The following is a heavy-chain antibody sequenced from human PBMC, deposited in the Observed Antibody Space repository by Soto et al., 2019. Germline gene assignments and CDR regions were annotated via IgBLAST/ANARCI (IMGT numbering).Heavy chain of an antibody. CDR3: AREGIAARAFDI. CDR1: GGSISSGGYY. CDR2: IYYSGST. V-gene: IGHV4-31*03. J-gene: IGHJ3*02. D-gene: IGHD6-6*01. Sequence: SETLSLTCTVSGGSISSGGYYWSWIRQHPGKGLEWIGYIYYSGSTYYNPSLKSRVTISVDTSKNQFSLKLSSVTAADTAVYYCAREGIAARAFDIWGQGTMVTVSS.